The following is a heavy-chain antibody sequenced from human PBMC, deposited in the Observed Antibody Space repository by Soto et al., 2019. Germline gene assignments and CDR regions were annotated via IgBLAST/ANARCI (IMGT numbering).Heavy chain of an antibody. V-gene: IGHV1-69*13. D-gene: IGHD3-10*01. CDR1: GGTFSSYA. Sequence: ASVKVSCKASGGTFSSYAISWVRQAPGQGLEWMGGIIPIFGTANYAQKFQGRVTITADESTSTAYMELSSLRSEDTAVYYCARNDKVRGVNYYYVMDVWAKGTTVTVSS. CDR2: IIPIFGTA. J-gene: IGHJ6*04. CDR3: ARNDKVRGVNYYYVMDV.